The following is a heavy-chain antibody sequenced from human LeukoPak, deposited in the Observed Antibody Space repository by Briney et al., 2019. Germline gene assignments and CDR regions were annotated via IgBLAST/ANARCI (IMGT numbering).Heavy chain of an antibody. CDR3: AREGGFYRPLDY. Sequence: SGTLSLICGVSGGSISSTNWWTWIRQPPGKGLEWIGEVHLDGRTNYNPSLESRLTMSVDLSENHISLKLTSVTAADTAVYYCAREGGFYRPLDYTGQGTLVTVSS. CDR1: GGSISSTNW. J-gene: IGHJ4*02. D-gene: IGHD3-3*01. V-gene: IGHV4-4*02. CDR2: VHLDGRT.